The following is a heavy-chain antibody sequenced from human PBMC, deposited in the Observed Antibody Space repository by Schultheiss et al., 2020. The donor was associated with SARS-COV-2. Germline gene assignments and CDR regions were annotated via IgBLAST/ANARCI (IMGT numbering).Heavy chain of an antibody. CDR3: AREVSSSWSRFGYNWFDP. Sequence: SETLSLTCSVSGGSISSGGYYWSWIRQHPGKGLEWIGYIYYSGSTNYNPSLKSRVTISVDTSKNQFSLKLSSVTAADTAVYYCAREVSSSWSRFGYNWFDPWGQGTLVTVSS. D-gene: IGHD6-13*01. CDR2: IYYSGST. J-gene: IGHJ5*02. CDR1: GGSISSGGYY. V-gene: IGHV4-61*08.